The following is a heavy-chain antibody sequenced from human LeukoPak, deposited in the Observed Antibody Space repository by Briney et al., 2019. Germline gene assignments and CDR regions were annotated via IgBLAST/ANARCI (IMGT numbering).Heavy chain of an antibody. V-gene: IGHV1-46*01. CDR3: ARDSPAGATGGAFDI. Sequence: ASVKVSCKASGYTFTSYYMHWVRQAPGQGLEWMGIINPSGGSTSYARKFQGRVTMTRDMSTSTVYMELSSLRSEDTAVYYCARDSPAGATGGAFDIWGQGTMVTVSS. CDR2: INPSGGST. D-gene: IGHD1-26*01. J-gene: IGHJ3*02. CDR1: GYTFTSYY.